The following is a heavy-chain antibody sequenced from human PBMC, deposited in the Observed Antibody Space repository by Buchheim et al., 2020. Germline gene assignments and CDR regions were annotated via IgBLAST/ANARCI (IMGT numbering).Heavy chain of an antibody. D-gene: IGHD3-10*01. CDR3: ARGVSGGPMYYFDY. CDR1: GFTFSSYG. Sequence: QVQLVESGGGVVQPGRSLRLSCAASGFTFSSYGMHWVRQAPGKGLELVAVIWYDGSNKYYADSVKGRFTISRDNSKNTRHLQMNSLRAEDTAVYYCARGVSGGPMYYFDYWGQGTL. CDR2: IWYDGSNK. J-gene: IGHJ4*02. V-gene: IGHV3-33*01.